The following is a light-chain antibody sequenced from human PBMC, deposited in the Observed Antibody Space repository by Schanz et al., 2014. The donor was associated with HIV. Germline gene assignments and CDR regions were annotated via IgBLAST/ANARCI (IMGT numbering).Light chain of an antibody. CDR3: QYFGNSGGT. CDR1: QSVSSSY. V-gene: IGKV3-20*01. CDR2: GAS. Sequence: IVLTQSPGTLSLSPGEGATLSCRASQSVSSSYLAWYQQRPGQAPRLLIYGASSRATGIPDRFSGSGSGTDFTLTISRLEPEDFAVYFCQYFGNSGGTFGGGTKVEIK. J-gene: IGKJ4*01.